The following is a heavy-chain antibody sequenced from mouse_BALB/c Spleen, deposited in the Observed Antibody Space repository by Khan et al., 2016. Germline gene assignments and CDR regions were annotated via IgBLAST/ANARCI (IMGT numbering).Heavy chain of an antibody. V-gene: IGHV3-2*02. CDR2: ISYSGST. Sequence: EVQLQESGPGLVKPSQSLSLTCTVTGYSITSDYAWNWIRQFPGNKLEWMGYISYSGSTSYNPSLKSRISITRDTSKNQFFLQLNSVTTEDTATYYCARTYYGNPREFAYWGQGTLVTVSA. CDR3: ARTYYGNPREFAY. D-gene: IGHD2-10*01. CDR1: GYSITSDYA. J-gene: IGHJ3*01.